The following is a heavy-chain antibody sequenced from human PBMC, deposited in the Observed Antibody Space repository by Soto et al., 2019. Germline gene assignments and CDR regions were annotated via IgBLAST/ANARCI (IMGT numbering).Heavy chain of an antibody. J-gene: IGHJ6*02. CDR2: IYYSGST. Sequence: TLSLTCTVSGGSISSGDYYWGWIRQPPGKGLEWIGYIYYSGSTYYNPSLKSRVTISVDTSKNQFSLKLSSVTAADTAVYYCARVDWYSSSGGDYYYGMDVWGQGTTVTVSS. CDR3: ARVDWYSSSGGDYYYGMDV. V-gene: IGHV4-30-4*01. D-gene: IGHD6-6*01. CDR1: GGSISSGDYY.